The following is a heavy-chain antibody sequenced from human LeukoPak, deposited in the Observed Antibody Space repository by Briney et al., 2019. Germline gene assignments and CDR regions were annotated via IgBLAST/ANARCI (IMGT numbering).Heavy chain of an antibody. J-gene: IGHJ4*02. CDR2: INPTSGVT. CDR1: GYPFTDYS. Sequence: ASVKVSCKASGYPFTDYSLHWVRQAPGQGLEWMGRINPTSGVTNYAQKLQGRVTMTRDTSISTAYMELSRLTSDDTAVYYCAGSNGWPGDYFNYWGQGTLLTVSS. D-gene: IGHD6-19*01. CDR3: AGSNGWPGDYFNY. V-gene: IGHV1-2*06.